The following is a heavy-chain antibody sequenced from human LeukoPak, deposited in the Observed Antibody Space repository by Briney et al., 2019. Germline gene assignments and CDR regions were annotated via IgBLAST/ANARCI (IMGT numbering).Heavy chain of an antibody. CDR1: GFTFSSYA. V-gene: IGHV3-30*04. D-gene: IGHD3-3*01. J-gene: IGHJ4*02. CDR3: ARVSFWSGPLGYLDY. CDR2: ISYDGSNK. Sequence: GRSLRLSCAASGFTFSSYAMHWVRQAPGKGLEWVAVISYDGSNKYYADSVKGRFTISRDNSKNTLYPQMNSLRAEDTAVYYCARVSFWSGPLGYLDYWGQGTLVTVSS.